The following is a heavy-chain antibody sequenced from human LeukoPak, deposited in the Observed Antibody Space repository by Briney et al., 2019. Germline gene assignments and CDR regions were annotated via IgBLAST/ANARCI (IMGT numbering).Heavy chain of an antibody. CDR3: AREAGIAVAGTEADY. J-gene: IGHJ4*02. V-gene: IGHV3-30*04. Sequence: GGSLRLSCAASGFTFSSYAMHWVRQAPGKGLEWVAVISYDGSNKYYADSVKGRFTISRDNSKNTLYLQMNSLRGEDTAVYYCAREAGIAVAGTEADYWGQGTLVTVSS. D-gene: IGHD6-19*01. CDR2: ISYDGSNK. CDR1: GFTFSSYA.